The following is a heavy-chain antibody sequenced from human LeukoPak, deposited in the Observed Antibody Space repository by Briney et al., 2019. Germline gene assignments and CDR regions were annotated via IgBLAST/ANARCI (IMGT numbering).Heavy chain of an antibody. V-gene: IGHV5-51*01. CDR2: IYPSDSDT. CDR3: ALNSGSYGAFDI. D-gene: IGHD3-10*01. Sequence: GESLKISCKGSGYNFTTYWIGWVRQMPGKGLEWIGIIYPSDSDTRYSPSFQGQVTISADKSIRTAYLQWSSLKASDTAMYYCALNSGSYGAFDIWGQGTMVTASS. J-gene: IGHJ3*02. CDR1: GYNFTTYW.